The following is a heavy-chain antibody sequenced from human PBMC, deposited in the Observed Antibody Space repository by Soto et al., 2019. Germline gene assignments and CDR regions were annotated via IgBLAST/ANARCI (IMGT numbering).Heavy chain of an antibody. CDR2: IYYSGST. Sequence: SETLSLTCTVSGGSVSSGSYYWSWIRQPPGKGLEWIGYIYYSGSTNYNPSLKSRVTISVDTSKNQFSLKLSSVTAADTAVYYCARDHEWPVRNDAFDIWGQGTMVTVSS. V-gene: IGHV4-61*01. J-gene: IGHJ3*02. CDR3: ARDHEWPVRNDAFDI. CDR1: GGSVSSGSYY. D-gene: IGHD6-19*01.